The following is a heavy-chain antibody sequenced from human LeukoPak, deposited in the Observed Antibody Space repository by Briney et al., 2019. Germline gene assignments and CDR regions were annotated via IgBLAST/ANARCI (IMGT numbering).Heavy chain of an antibody. CDR3: ARDGRPEWELSYYYYGMDV. CDR2: ISAYNGNT. Sequence: ASVKVSFKASGYTFTSYGISWVRQAPGQGLEWMGWISAYNGNTNYAQKLQGRVTMTTDTSTSTAYMELRSLRSDDTAVYYCARDGRPEWELSYYYYGMDVWGQGTTVTVSS. D-gene: IGHD1-26*01. J-gene: IGHJ6*02. V-gene: IGHV1-18*01. CDR1: GYTFTSYG.